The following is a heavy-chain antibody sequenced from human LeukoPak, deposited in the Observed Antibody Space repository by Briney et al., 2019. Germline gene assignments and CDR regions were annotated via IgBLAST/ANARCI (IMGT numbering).Heavy chain of an antibody. CDR1: GFTFNSYS. V-gene: IGHV3-30-3*01. CDR2: ISDDETYK. CDR3: TRGMLRQPPDY. J-gene: IGHJ4*02. Sequence: HPGGSLRLSCAASGFTFNSYSMHWVRQAQGKGLEGVTAISDDETYKFYEDSVKGRFTSSSDNTKNSLYLQMNSLRVKATAIYYCTRGMLRQPPDYWGQGMLVTVSS. D-gene: IGHD3-10*02.